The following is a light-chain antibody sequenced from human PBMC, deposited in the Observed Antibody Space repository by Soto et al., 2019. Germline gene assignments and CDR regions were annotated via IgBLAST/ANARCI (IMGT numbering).Light chain of an antibody. Sequence: IQITQSPSSLSASVEDRVSITCRASQTISSHLNWYQQKPGKAPNLLVYAASSLQSGVPSRFTGSGSGTDFTLTISSLQPEDFATYFCQQSYTTPITFGQGTRLEIK. CDR1: QTISSH. CDR3: QQSYTTPIT. V-gene: IGKV1-39*01. CDR2: AAS. J-gene: IGKJ5*01.